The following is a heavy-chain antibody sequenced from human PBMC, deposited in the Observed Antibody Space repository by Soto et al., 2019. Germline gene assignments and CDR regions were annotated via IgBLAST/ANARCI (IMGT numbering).Heavy chain of an antibody. V-gene: IGHV3-73*02. CDR2: IRSKANSYAT. J-gene: IGHJ4*02. CDR1: GFTFSGSA. D-gene: IGHD5-18*01. CDR3: TRRAVDTARGNDY. Sequence: EVQLVESGGGLVQPGGSLKLSCAASGFTFSGSAMHWVRQASGKWLEWVGRIRSKANSYATAYAASVKGRFTISRDDSKNTAYLQMNSLKTEDTAVYYCTRRAVDTARGNDYWGQGTLVTVSS.